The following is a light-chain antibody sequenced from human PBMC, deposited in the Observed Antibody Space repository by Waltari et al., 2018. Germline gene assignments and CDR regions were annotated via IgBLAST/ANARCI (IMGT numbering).Light chain of an antibody. CDR1: NIGKKN. CDR2: RDS. V-gene: IGLV3-9*01. Sequence: SYELTQPPSVSVALGQTATIPCGGNNIGKKNVHWYQQKAGQAPVLVIYRDSNRPSGIPVRFSGSNSRNAATLTISRVQADDAADYYCQVWDSSWVFGGGSKLTVL. J-gene: IGLJ3*02. CDR3: QVWDSSWV.